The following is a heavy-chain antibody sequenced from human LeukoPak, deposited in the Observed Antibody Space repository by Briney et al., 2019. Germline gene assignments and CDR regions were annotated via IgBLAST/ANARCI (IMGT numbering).Heavy chain of an antibody. CDR1: GFTFSNYA. V-gene: IGHV3-23*01. D-gene: IGHD1-26*01. CDR3: ARKNSGSLDY. CDR2: LNGGGDST. J-gene: IGHJ4*02. Sequence: PGGSLRLSCTASGFTFSNYAMSWVRQAPGKGLEWVSALNGGGDSTHYADSVKGQFTISRDNSRTTLYLQMNSLRAEDTAVYFCARKNSGSLDYWGQGTLVTVSS.